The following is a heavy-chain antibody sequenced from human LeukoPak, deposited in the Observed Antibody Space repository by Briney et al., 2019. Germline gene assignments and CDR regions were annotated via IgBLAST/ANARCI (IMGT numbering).Heavy chain of an antibody. CDR2: ITGNGDRT. CDR3: ARDKYYGSGSYYGADY. D-gene: IGHD3-10*01. CDR1: EFTFSTYA. V-gene: IGHV3-23*01. J-gene: IGHJ4*02. Sequence: GGSLRLSCAASEFTFSTYAMSWVRQAPGKGLEWVSDITGNGDRTYYADSVKGRFTISRDNAKNSLYLQMNGLRAEDTAVYYCARDKYYGSGSYYGADYWGQGTMVTVSS.